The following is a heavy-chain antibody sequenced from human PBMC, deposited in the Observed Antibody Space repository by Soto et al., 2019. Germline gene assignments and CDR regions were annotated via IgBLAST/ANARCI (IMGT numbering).Heavy chain of an antibody. CDR2: FDPEDGET. Sequence: ASVKVSCKVSGYTLTELSMHWVRQAPGKGLEWMGGFDPEDGETIYAQKFQGRVTMTEDTSTDTAYMELSSLRSEDTAVYYCATYPYSSGWLSAFDIWGQGTMVTVSS. CDR1: GYTLTELS. D-gene: IGHD6-19*01. V-gene: IGHV1-24*01. CDR3: ATYPYSSGWLSAFDI. J-gene: IGHJ3*02.